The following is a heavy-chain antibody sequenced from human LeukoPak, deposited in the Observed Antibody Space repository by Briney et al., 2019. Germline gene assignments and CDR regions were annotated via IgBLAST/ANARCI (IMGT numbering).Heavy chain of an antibody. V-gene: IGHV4-34*01. CDR1: GGSFSGYY. D-gene: IGHD2-2*01. CDR2: INHSGST. CDR3: ARGIVVVPAAGNWFDP. Sequence: SETLALTCAVYGGSFSGYYWSWIRQPPGKGLEWIGEINHSGSTNYNPSLKSRVTISVDTSKNQFSLKQSSVTAADTAVYYCARGIVVVPAAGNWFDPWGQGTLVTVSS. J-gene: IGHJ5*02.